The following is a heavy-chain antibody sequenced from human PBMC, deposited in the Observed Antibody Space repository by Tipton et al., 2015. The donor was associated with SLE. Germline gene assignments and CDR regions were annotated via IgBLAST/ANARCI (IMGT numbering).Heavy chain of an antibody. D-gene: IGHD3-10*01. CDR2: ISGSGGST. CDR3: AKRGVQGVIPDY. Sequence: SLRLSCTASGFTFGDYAMSWVRQAPGKGLEWVSAISGSGGSTYYADSVKGRFTISRDNSKNTLYLQMNSLRAEDTAVYYCAKRGVQGVIPDYWGQGTLVTVSS. CDR1: GFTFGDYA. V-gene: IGHV3-23*01. J-gene: IGHJ4*02.